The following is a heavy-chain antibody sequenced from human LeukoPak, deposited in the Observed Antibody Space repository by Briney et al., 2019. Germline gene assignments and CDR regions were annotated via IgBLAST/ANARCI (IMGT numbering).Heavy chain of an antibody. CDR3: VRDGLQTRYSWNDEGRKNWFDP. D-gene: IGHD1-1*01. V-gene: IGHV1-46*01. J-gene: IGHJ5*02. Sequence: GASVKVSCRASGFTFSGYYMQWVRQAPGQGLEWMGIINPSDGSTKYAQKFQGRVTMTGDTSTNTVYMELSSLRSEDTALYFCVRDGLQTRYSWNDEGRKNWFDPWGQGTLVTVSS. CDR2: INPSDGST. CDR1: GFTFSGYY.